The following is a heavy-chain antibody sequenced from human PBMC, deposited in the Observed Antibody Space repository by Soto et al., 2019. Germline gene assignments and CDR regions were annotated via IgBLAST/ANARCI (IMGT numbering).Heavy chain of an antibody. CDR3: ARGRYWDY. V-gene: IGHV1-18*01. CDR1: GFTFTSYG. D-gene: IGHD2-8*02. Sequence: QVHLVQSGAEVKKPGASVKVSCKASGFTFTSYGITWVRQAPGQGLDWMGWISAHSGNTDYAQKLQGRVIVTRDASASTAYVELRSLRSDDTAVCYWARGRYWDYWGQGALVTVSS. J-gene: IGHJ4*02. CDR2: ISAHSGNT.